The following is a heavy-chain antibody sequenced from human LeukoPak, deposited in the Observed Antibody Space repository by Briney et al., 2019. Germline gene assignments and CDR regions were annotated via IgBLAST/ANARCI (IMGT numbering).Heavy chain of an antibody. D-gene: IGHD1-26*01. CDR3: AKGGSGSYALDAFDS. CDR1: GFTFHDYA. CDR2: IRWDSGTI. Sequence: SLRLSCAASGFTFHDYAMQWVRPAPGKGPEWGSGIRWDSGTIGYAVSVKGRFTISRDKAKNSLYLQMNSLRAEDMALYYCAKGGSGSYALDAFDSGGQGTMVTVS. J-gene: IGHJ3*02. V-gene: IGHV3-9*03.